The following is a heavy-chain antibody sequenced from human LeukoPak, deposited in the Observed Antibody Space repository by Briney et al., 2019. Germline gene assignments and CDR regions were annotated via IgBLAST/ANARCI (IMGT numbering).Heavy chain of an antibody. V-gene: IGHV4-59*12. Sequence: ASETLSLTCTVSGGSISSYYWSWIRQPPGKGLEWIAYISDIGSINYNPSLKSRVTISLDTSKNQFSLKLSSVTAADTAVYYCAKDNGIRFLEWSHPNWGQGTLVTVSS. CDR2: ISDIGSI. J-gene: IGHJ4*02. CDR1: GGSISSYY. D-gene: IGHD3-3*01. CDR3: AKDNGIRFLEWSHPN.